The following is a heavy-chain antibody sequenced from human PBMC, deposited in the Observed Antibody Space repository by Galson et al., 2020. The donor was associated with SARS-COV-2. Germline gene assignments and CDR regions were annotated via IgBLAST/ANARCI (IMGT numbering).Heavy chain of an antibody. CDR2: IDPSGGST. V-gene: IGHV1-46*01. Sequence: ASVKVSCRASGYRFTPYYMHWVRQAPGQGLEWMAMIDPSGGSTNYAQKFQGRVTMTRDTSTSTVYMELSSLRSEDTAVYYCARGVTTVTTLDYWGQGALVTVSS. D-gene: IGHD4-17*01. J-gene: IGHJ4*02. CDR3: ARGVTTVTTLDY. CDR1: GYRFTPYY.